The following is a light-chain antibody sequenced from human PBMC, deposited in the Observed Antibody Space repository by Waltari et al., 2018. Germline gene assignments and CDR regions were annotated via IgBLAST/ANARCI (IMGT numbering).Light chain of an antibody. Sequence: QSALTQPPSASGSPGQSVTISCTGTSSDVGAYHYVSWYQQYPDKAPKLMIYEFTKRPPGVTDRFSGSKSGNTASLTVSGLQAEDEAYYYCISYAGNNKYVLGAGTKVTVL. V-gene: IGLV2-8*01. CDR3: ISYAGNNKYV. J-gene: IGLJ1*01. CDR2: EFT. CDR1: SSDVGAYHY.